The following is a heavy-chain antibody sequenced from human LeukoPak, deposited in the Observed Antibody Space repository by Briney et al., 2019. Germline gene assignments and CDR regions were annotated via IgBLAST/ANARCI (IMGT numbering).Heavy chain of an antibody. CDR2: IYNGGST. J-gene: IGHJ5*02. CDR1: GGSMSSGSYY. V-gene: IGHV4-61*02. Sequence: SQTLSLTRTVSGGSMSSGSYYWSWIRQPAGKGLEWIGRIYNGGSTSYNPSLKSRVTISVDTSKKEFSLKLNSVTAADTAVYYCAIGRYYYDSSGYYSWFDPWGQGTLVTVSS. CDR3: AIGRYYYDSSGYYSWFDP. D-gene: IGHD3-22*01.